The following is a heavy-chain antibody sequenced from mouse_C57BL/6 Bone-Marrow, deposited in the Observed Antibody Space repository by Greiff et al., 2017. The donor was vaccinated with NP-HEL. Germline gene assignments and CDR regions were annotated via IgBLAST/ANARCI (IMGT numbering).Heavy chain of an antibody. V-gene: IGHV1-19*01. J-gene: IGHJ3*01. CDR2: INPYNGGT. Sequence: EVKLMESGPVLVKPGASVKMSCKASGYTFTDYYMNWVKQSHGKSLEWIGVINPYNGGTSYNQKFKGKATLTVDKSSSTAYMELNSLTSEDSAVYYCAREMSYSNYGAYWGQGTLVTVSA. CDR1: GYTFTDYY. CDR3: AREMSYSNYGAY. D-gene: IGHD2-5*01.